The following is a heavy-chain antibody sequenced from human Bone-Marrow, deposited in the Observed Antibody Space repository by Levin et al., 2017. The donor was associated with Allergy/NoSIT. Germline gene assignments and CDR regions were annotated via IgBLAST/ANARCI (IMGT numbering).Heavy chain of an antibody. Sequence: SETLSLTCTVSGGSIGRYYWSWIRQSPGKGLEWIGYVHYSGRTDYNPSLKGRVTMSVDTSKNQFFLKLRSVTAADTAVYYCARDQAPPFSGFHLGIDYWGQGTLVTVSS. J-gene: IGHJ4*02. CDR3: ARDQAPPFSGFHLGIDY. V-gene: IGHV4-59*01. D-gene: IGHD3-22*01. CDR2: VHYSGRT. CDR1: GGSIGRYY.